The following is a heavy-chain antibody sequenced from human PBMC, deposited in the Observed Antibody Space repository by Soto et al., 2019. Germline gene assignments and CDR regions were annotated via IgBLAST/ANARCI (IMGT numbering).Heavy chain of an antibody. D-gene: IGHD6-13*01. V-gene: IGHV1-69*13. Sequence: GASVKVSCKASGGTFSSYAISWVRQVPGQGLEWMGGIIPIFGTANYAQKFQGRVTITADESTSTAYMELSSLRSEDTAVYYCARDRWSSSWYTDYYYGMDVWGQGTTVTVSS. CDR3: ARDRWSSSWYTDYYYGMDV. CDR1: GGTFSSYA. J-gene: IGHJ6*02. CDR2: IIPIFGTA.